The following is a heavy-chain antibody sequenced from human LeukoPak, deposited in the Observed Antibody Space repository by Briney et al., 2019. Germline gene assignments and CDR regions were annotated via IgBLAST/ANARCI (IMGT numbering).Heavy chain of an antibody. D-gene: IGHD6-13*01. Sequence: ASVKVSCKASGYTFTGYYMRWVRQAPGQGLEWMGWINPNSGGTNYAQKFQGRVTMTRDTSISTAYMELSRLRSDDTAVYYCARVGQQLANWFDPWGQGTLVTVSS. CDR1: GYTFTGYY. CDR2: INPNSGGT. CDR3: ARVGQQLANWFDP. V-gene: IGHV1-2*02. J-gene: IGHJ5*02.